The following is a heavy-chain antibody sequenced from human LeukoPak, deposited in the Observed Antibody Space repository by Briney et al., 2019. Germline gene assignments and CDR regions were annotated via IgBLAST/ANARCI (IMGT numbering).Heavy chain of an antibody. V-gene: IGHV3-53*01. CDR2: IYSGGST. Sequence: GGSLRLSCAASGFTVSSNYMSWVRQAPGKGLEWVSVIYSGGSTYYADSVKGRFTISRDNSKNTLYLQMNSLRAEDTAVYYCAKDTTTVPDYFDYWGQGTLVTVSS. CDR1: GFTVSSNY. CDR3: AKDTTTVPDYFDY. D-gene: IGHD4-17*01. J-gene: IGHJ4*02.